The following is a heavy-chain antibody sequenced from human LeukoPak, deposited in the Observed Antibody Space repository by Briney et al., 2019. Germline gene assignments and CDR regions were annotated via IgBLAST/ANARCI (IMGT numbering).Heavy chain of an antibody. V-gene: IGHV4-39*01. J-gene: IGHJ5*02. CDR3: ARLVAARLFSRFDP. Sequence: SETLSLTCTVSGGSISSSSYYWGWIRQPPGKGLEWIGSIYYSGSTYYNPSLKSRVTISVDTSKNQFSLKLSSVTAADTAVYYCARLVAARLFSRFDPWGQGTLVTVSS. CDR1: GGSISSSSYY. D-gene: IGHD6-6*01. CDR2: IYYSGST.